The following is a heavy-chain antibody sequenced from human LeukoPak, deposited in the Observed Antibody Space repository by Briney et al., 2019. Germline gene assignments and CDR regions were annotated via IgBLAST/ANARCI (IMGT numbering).Heavy chain of an antibody. J-gene: IGHJ4*02. D-gene: IGHD3-3*01. CDR2: IYTSGST. CDR1: GGSISSGSYY. V-gene: IGHV4-61*02. Sequence: PSQTLSLTCTVSGGSISSGSYYWSWIRQPAGKGQEWIGRIYTSGSTNYNPSLKSRVTISVDTSKNQFSLKLSSVTAADTAVYYCARARSGYLFDYWGQGTLVTVSS. CDR3: ARARSGYLFDY.